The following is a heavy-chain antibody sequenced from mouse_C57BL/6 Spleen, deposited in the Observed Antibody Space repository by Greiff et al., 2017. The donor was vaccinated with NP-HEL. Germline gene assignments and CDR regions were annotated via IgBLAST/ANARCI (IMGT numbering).Heavy chain of an antibody. D-gene: IGHD2-2*01. J-gene: IGHJ3*01. CDR2: IYPGDGDT. CDR3: ARERAYGYEAWFAY. V-gene: IGHV1-82*01. Sequence: VQLQQSGPELVKPGASVKISCKASGYAFSSSWMNWVKQRPGKGLEWIGRIYPGDGDTNYNGKFKGKATLTADKSSSTAYMQLSSLTSEDSAVYVGARERAYGYEAWFAYWGQGTLVTVSA. CDR1: GYAFSSSW.